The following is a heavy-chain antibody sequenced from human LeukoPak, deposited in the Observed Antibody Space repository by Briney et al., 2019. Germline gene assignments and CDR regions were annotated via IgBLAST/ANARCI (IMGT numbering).Heavy chain of an antibody. V-gene: IGHV4-30-2*01. CDR2: IYHSGST. D-gene: IGHD6-6*01. J-gene: IGHJ3*02. Sequence: SQTLSLTCTVSGGSISSGGYSWSWIRQPPGKGLEWIGYIYHSGSTYYNPSLKSRVTISVDRSKNQFSLKLSSVTAADTAVYYCARTSIAASRANAFDIWGLGTMVTVSS. CDR1: GGSISSGGYS. CDR3: ARTSIAASRANAFDI.